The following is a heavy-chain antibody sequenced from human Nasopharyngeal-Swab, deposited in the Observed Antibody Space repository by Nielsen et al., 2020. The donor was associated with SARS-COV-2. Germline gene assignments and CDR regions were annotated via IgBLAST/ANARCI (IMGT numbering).Heavy chain of an antibody. J-gene: IGHJ4*02. D-gene: IGHD6-13*01. Sequence: SETLSLTCTVSGGSISSSYWTWIRQPAGKGLEWIGRIYTSGSTNYNPSLKSRVSMLVDTSKNQFSLKLSSVTAADMAVYYCARGSLAAIPRSSWYFDYWGQGTLVTVSS. V-gene: IGHV4-4*07. CDR2: IYTSGST. CDR3: ARGSLAAIPRSSWYFDY. CDR1: GGSISSSY.